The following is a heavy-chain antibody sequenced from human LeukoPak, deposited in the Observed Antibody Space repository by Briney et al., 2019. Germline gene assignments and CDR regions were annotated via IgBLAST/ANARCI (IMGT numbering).Heavy chain of an antibody. CDR1: GFILSNYG. V-gene: IGHV3-7*01. D-gene: IGHD5/OR15-5a*01. CDR2: IKTDGSEK. Sequence: GGSLRLSCAASGFILSNYGMSWVRQAPGKGLEWVANIKTDGSEKYYVDSVKGRFTISRDNPKNSLYLQMNSLRAEDTAIYYCARDVSVSGMDVWGQGTTVTVSS. CDR3: ARDVSVSGMDV. J-gene: IGHJ6*02.